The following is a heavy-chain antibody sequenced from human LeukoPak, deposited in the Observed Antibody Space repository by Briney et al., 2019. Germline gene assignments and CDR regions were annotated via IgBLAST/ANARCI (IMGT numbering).Heavy chain of an antibody. V-gene: IGHV3-21*01. Sequence: GGSLRLSCTASGFTFSRYSLNWVRQAPGKGLEWVSSITSSNYIYYADSVKGRFTISRGNAKNSLYLQMNSLRAEDTAVYYCARVSCSGGSCLDYWGQGTLVTVSS. CDR2: ITSSNYI. D-gene: IGHD2-15*01. CDR3: ARVSCSGGSCLDY. CDR1: GFTFSRYS. J-gene: IGHJ4*02.